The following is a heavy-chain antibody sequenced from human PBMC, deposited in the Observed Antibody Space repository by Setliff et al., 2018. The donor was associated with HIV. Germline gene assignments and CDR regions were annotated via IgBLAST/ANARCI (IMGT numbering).Heavy chain of an antibody. CDR2: MNPNSGGT. CDR3: ARLVYDYWSGFYSGDY. J-gene: IGHJ4*02. V-gene: IGHV1-2*02. D-gene: IGHD3-3*01. Sequence: ASVKVSCKASGYTFTVYYLHWLRQAPGQGLEWMGWMNPNSGGTNYAQKFQGRVTMTRDTSINTAFMELNSLRSDDTAVYYCARLVYDYWSGFYSGDYRGQGTLVTVSS. CDR1: GYTFTVYY.